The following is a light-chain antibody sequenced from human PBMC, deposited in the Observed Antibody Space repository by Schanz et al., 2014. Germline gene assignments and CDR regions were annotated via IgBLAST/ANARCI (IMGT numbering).Light chain of an antibody. CDR2: GAS. CDR3: QQYHNRYT. Sequence: EVVMTQSPVTLSVSPGERATLSCRASQSISSNLAWYQQKPGQAPRLLIYGASTRATGIPARFSGSGSETEFTLTISSLQAEDFAVYYCQQYHNRYTFGQGTKLEIK. J-gene: IGKJ2*01. CDR1: QSISSN. V-gene: IGKV3-15*01.